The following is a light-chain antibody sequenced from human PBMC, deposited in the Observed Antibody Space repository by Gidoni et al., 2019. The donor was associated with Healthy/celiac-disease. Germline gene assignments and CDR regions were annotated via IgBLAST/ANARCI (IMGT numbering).Light chain of an antibody. Sequence: IVMTPSPATLSVSPGERATLSSRASQTISSNLAWYQQKPGQAPRLLSSGASTRGTGLPGRFGGSASGTEFILTISSLPSEDFAVYYCQQYNTWPSFGPGTKVEIK. CDR3: QQYNTWPS. V-gene: IGKV3-15*01. CDR2: GAS. J-gene: IGKJ3*01. CDR1: QTISSN.